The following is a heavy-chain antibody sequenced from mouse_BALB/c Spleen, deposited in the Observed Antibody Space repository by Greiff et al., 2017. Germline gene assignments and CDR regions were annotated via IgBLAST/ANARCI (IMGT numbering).Heavy chain of an antibody. J-gene: IGHJ4*01. D-gene: IGHD2-4*01. CDR2: IDPENGDT. CDR1: GFNIKDYY. Sequence: VQLQQSGAELVRSGASVKLSCTASGFNIKDYYMHWVKQRPEQGLEWIGWIDPENGDTESAPKFQGKATMTADTSSNTAYLQLSSLTSEDTAVYYCNAGIYYDYDGYAMDYWGQGTSVTVAS. CDR3: NAGIYYDYDGYAMDY. V-gene: IGHV14-4*02.